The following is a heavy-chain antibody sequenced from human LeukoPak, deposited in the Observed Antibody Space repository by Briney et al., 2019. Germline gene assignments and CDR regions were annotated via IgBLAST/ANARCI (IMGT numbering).Heavy chain of an antibody. J-gene: IGHJ4*02. V-gene: IGHV3-23*01. CDR3: ASQLLWFGEFRV. CDR2: ISGSGSST. Sequence: PGGSLRLCCAASGFTFSSYAMSWVRQASGKGLEWVSAISGSGSSTYYADTVKGRFTISRDNSKNTLYLQMNSLRAEDTAVYYCASQLLWFGEFRVWGQGTLVTVSS. D-gene: IGHD3-10*01. CDR1: GFTFSSYA.